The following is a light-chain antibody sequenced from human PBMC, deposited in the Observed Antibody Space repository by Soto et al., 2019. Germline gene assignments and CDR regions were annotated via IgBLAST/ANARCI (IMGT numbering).Light chain of an antibody. CDR2: GDT. V-gene: IGLV2-23*02. CDR1: SNDVGMWNL. Sequence: QSVLTQPASVSGSLGQSITISCIGTSNDVGMWNLVSWYQQHPGQDPKLIIYGDTERPSGVSIRFSGSRSGNTASLTIFGLELQDEADYDCYSISGGNTFSMLFGGGTKLTVL. CDR3: YSISGGNTFSML. J-gene: IGLJ3*02.